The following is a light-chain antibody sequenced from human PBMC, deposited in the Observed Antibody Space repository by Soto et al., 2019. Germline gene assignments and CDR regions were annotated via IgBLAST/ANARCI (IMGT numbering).Light chain of an antibody. J-gene: IGKJ4*01. V-gene: IGKV3-15*01. CDR3: QQYDDWPLT. Sequence: PATLSVSPGERATLSCRASQSLSSNLAWYQQKPGQAPRLLIYGASTRATGIPARFSGSGSGTEFTLTISSLPSQDFAVYYRQQYDDWPLTFRGGTKVDIK. CDR1: QSLSSN. CDR2: GAS.